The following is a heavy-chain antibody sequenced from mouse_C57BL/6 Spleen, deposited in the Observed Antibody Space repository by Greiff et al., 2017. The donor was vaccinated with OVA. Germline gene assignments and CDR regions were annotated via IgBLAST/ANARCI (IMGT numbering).Heavy chain of an antibody. J-gene: IGHJ3*01. CDR3: ASGHLRLPFAD. CDR1: GYTFTSYW. D-gene: IGHD3-2*02. CDR2: IDPSDIYT. V-gene: IGHV1-50*01. Sequence: QVQLQQPGAELVKPGASVKLSCKASGYTFTSYWMQWVKQRPGQGLEWIGEIDPSDIYTNYNQKFKGKATLTVDTSSSTAYMQRSSLTSEDSAVYYSASGHLRLPFADWGQGILVTVS.